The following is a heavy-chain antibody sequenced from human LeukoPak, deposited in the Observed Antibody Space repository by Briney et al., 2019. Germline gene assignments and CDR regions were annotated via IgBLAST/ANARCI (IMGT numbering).Heavy chain of an antibody. D-gene: IGHD7-27*01. J-gene: IGHJ5*02. CDR2: IYYSGST. Sequence: SQTLSLTCTVSGGSISSGDYYWSWIRQPPGKGLEWIGYIYYSGSTYYNPSLKSRVTISVDTSKNQFSLKLNSVTAADTAVYYCARASALTGDLRIDPWGQGTLVTVSS. V-gene: IGHV4-30-4*08. CDR1: GGSISSGDYY. CDR3: ARASALTGDLRIDP.